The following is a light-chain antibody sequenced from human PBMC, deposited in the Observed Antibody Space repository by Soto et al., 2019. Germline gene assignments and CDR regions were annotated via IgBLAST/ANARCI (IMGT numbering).Light chain of an antibody. CDR3: QQYYSTPRT. CDR1: QSVLYNSENKNY. J-gene: IGKJ1*01. Sequence: DIVMTQSPDSLAVSLGERATINCKSSQSVLYNSENKNYLAWYQQKPGQPPKLLIYWASTRESGVPDRFSGSGSGTDFTLTISSLQAEDVAVYYCQQYYSTPRTFGQGTKVDNK. V-gene: IGKV4-1*01. CDR2: WAS.